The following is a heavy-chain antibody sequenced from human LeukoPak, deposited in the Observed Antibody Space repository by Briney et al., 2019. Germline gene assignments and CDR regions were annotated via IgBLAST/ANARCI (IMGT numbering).Heavy chain of an antibody. CDR3: ARDEGSGHFDY. J-gene: IGHJ4*02. V-gene: IGHV3-64*01. CDR2: ISSNGGST. Sequence: GGSLRLSCSASGFSFGSYAMHWVRQAPGKGLEYVSAISSNGGSTYYANSVKGRFTISRDNSKNTLYLQMGSLRAEDMAVYYCARDEGSGHFDYWGQGTLVTVSS. CDR1: GFSFGSYA.